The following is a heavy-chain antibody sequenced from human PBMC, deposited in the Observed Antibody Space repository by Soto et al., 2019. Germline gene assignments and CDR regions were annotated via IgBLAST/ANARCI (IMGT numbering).Heavy chain of an antibody. CDR1: GGSFSXYY. CDR3: ARGRYSKLHFDY. D-gene: IGHD4-4*01. J-gene: IGHJ4*02. CDR2: INHSGST. Sequence: SETLSLTCAVYGGSFSXYYWSWIRQPPGKGLEWIGEINHSGSTNYNPSLKSRVTISVDTSKNQFSLKLSSVTAADTAVYYCARGRYSKLHFDYWGQGTLVTVSS. V-gene: IGHV4-34*01.